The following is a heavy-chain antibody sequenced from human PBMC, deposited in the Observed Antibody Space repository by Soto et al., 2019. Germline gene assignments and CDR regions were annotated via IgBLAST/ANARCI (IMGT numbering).Heavy chain of an antibody. CDR1: GVSISSGGNY. CDR3: ARDILSTNGSGSFDS. D-gene: IGHD3-10*01. Sequence: QVQLQESGPGLVKPSQTLSLTCTVSGVSISSGGNYWTWIRQYPGKGLEWIGYIYYSGDTYYNPSLKSRLTISLDTSKNLFSLKLRSVTAADTAVYYCARDILSTNGSGSFDSWGQGTLVTVSS. V-gene: IGHV4-31*03. J-gene: IGHJ4*02. CDR2: IYYSGDT.